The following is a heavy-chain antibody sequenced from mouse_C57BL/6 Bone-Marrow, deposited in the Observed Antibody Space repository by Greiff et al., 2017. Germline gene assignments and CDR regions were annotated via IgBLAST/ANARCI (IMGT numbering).Heavy chain of an antibody. V-gene: IGHV6-6*02. CDR1: EFTFSNYW. CDR2: IRLKSHNYAT. J-gene: IGHJ3*01. Sequence: EVMLVESGGGLVQPGGSMKLSCVASEFTFSNYWMNWVRQSPEKGLEWVAEIRLKSHNYATNSAESVKGRFTISRDDSKTSVYLQMNNLRAEDTGIYYCTTGFAYWGQGTLVTVSA. CDR3: TTGFAY.